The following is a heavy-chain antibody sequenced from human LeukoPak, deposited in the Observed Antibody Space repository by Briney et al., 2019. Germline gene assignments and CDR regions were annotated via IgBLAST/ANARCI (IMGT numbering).Heavy chain of an antibody. Sequence: GGSLRLSCAASGFTFSSNNMNWVRQAPGKGLEWVSFISGSSTYIYYADSVKGRFTISRDNAKNSLYLQMNSLRAEDTAVYYCAKGGIGSYAADWGQGTLVTVSS. D-gene: IGHD1-26*01. J-gene: IGHJ4*02. V-gene: IGHV3-21*01. CDR1: GFTFSSNN. CDR2: ISGSSTYI. CDR3: AKGGIGSYAAD.